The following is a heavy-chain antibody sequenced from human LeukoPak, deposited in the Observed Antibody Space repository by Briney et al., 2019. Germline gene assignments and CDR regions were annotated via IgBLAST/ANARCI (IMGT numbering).Heavy chain of an antibody. CDR1: GYTLTELS. V-gene: IGHV1-69*13. D-gene: IGHD4-17*01. CDR2: IIPIFGTA. J-gene: IGHJ6*02. CDR3: ARALYGDYLNYYYGMDV. Sequence: SVKVSCKVSGYTLTELSMHWVRQAPGQGLEWMGGIIPIFGTANYAQKFQGRVTITADESTSTAYMELSSLRSEDTAVYYCARALYGDYLNYYYGMDVWGQGTTVTVSS.